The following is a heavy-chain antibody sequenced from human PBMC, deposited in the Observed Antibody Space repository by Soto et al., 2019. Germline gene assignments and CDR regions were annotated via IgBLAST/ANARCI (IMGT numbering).Heavy chain of an antibody. V-gene: IGHV1-3*01. CDR1: GYTFTNYA. D-gene: IGHD2-21*02. CDR2: INAGNGNT. Sequence: ASVKVSCKASGYTFTNYAMHWVRQAPGQRLEWMGWINAGNGNTKYSQNFQGRVTITRDTSASTAYMELSSLRSEDTAIYYCGRIETGRVVTRPNWLDPWGQGTLVTVS. CDR3: GRIETGRVVTRPNWLDP. J-gene: IGHJ5*02.